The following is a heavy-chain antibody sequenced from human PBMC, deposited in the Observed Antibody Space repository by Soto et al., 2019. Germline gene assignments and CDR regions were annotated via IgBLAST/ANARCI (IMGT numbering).Heavy chain of an antibody. D-gene: IGHD6-6*01. J-gene: IGHJ4*02. CDR3: ARVSYSSSSRYFDY. Sequence: QVQLVESGGGLVKPGGSLRLSCATSGFTFSDYYMSWIRQAPGKGLEWVSYISSSSSYTNYADSVKGRFTISRDNAKNSLYLQMNSLRAEDTAVYYCARVSYSSSSRYFDYWGQGTLVTVSS. CDR2: ISSSSSYT. CDR1: GFTFSDYY. V-gene: IGHV3-11*06.